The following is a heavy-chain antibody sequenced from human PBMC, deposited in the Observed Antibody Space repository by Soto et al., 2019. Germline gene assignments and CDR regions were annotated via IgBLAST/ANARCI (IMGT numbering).Heavy chain of an antibody. CDR1: GGSIRNSNYY. V-gene: IGHV4-39*01. CDR3: ARGSYGPIKNYDYDYGMDV. Sequence: QLQLQESGPGLVKPSETLSLTCTVSGGSIRNSNYYWGWIRQPPGKGLDWIGSIYYSGRTYYNPXXXXXXTISVXTSKNQFSLQLSSVTAADTAVYYCARGSYGPIKNYDYDYGMDVWGQGTTVTVAS. J-gene: IGHJ6*02. CDR2: IYYSGRT. D-gene: IGHD5-18*01.